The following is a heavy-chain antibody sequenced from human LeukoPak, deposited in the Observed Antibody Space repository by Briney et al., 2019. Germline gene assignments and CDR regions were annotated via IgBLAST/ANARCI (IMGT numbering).Heavy chain of an antibody. V-gene: IGHV3-23*01. CDR2: ISGSGGST. D-gene: IGHD2-15*01. CDR3: AKSVVVITFRFDD. CDR1: GFAFSSYA. Sequence: GGSLRLSCAASGFAFSSYAMSWVRQAPGKGLEWVSAISGSGGSTYYADSVKGRFTISRDNSKNTLYLQMNSLRADDTAIYYCAKSVVVITFRFDDWGQGALVTVSS. J-gene: IGHJ4*02.